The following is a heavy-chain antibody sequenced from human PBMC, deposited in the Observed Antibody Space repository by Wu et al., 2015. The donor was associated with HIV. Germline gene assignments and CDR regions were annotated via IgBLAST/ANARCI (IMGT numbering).Heavy chain of an antibody. D-gene: IGHD6-13*01. CDR2: IIPIFGTA. J-gene: IGHJ6*03. V-gene: IGHV1-69*12. CDR3: ARGIAAAVRLFRSYYYYYMDV. Sequence: QVQLVQSGAEVKKPGSSVKVSCKASGGTFSSYAISWVRQAPGQGLEWMGGIIPIFGTANYAQKFQGRVTITADESTSTAYMELSSLRSEDTAVYYCARGIAAAVRLFRSYYYYYMDVWGKGTTVHRLL. CDR1: GGTFSSYA.